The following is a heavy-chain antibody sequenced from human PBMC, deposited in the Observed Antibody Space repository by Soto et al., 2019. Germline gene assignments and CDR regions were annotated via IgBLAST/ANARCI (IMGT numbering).Heavy chain of an antibody. CDR1: GGSMSGYY. CDR2: VYYTGST. V-gene: IGHV4-59*01. Sequence: SETLSLTCRVSGGSMSGYYWSWIRQAPGKGLEWIGYVYYTGSTNYNPSLQSRVTISVDTSNKQFSLSLRLVTAADTAVYLCARSIAVPSSHIDHWGQGIRVTGSS. D-gene: IGHD6-6*01. CDR3: ARSIAVPSSHIDH. J-gene: IGHJ4*02.